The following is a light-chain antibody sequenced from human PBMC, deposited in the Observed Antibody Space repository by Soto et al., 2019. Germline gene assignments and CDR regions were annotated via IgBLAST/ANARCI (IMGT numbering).Light chain of an antibody. CDR2: GTS. CDR1: QSVGSTF. Sequence: LTQSPDTRSLSPGQIATLTCRASQSVGSTFLAWYQQKPGQAPRLLIYGTSSRATGIPSRFSGSGSGTDFTLSITRLEPEDFAIYYCQQFETSLGLTFGQGTKV. J-gene: IGKJ1*01. CDR3: QQFETSLGLT. V-gene: IGKV3-20*01.